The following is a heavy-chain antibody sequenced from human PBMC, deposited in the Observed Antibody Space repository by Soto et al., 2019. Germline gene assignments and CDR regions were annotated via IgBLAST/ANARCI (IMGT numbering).Heavy chain of an antibody. V-gene: IGHV1-18*01. CDR1: GYTFTSYG. CDR3: ARVGAIAPAEGDY. J-gene: IGHJ4*02. CDR2: ISGYNKNK. Sequence: QIQLVQSGTEVREPGASVKVSCQASGYTFTSYGIIWVRQAPGQGLGLMGWISGYNKNKNYAQKYQARVTMTTDTPTRTAYMELRSLRSDDTAVYYCARVGAIAPAEGDYWGQGTLVTVSS. D-gene: IGHD6-13*01.